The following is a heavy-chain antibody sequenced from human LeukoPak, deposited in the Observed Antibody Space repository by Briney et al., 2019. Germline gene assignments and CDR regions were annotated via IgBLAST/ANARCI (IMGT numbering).Heavy chain of an antibody. D-gene: IGHD3-22*01. V-gene: IGHV3-7*01. Sequence: PGGSLRLSCAASGFTFSSYWMSWVRQAPGKGLEWVANIKQDGSEKYYVDSVKGRFTISRGNAKNSLYLQMNSLRAEDTAVYYCARVPITMIVVVRHYYYGMDVWGQGTTVTVSS. J-gene: IGHJ6*02. CDR2: IKQDGSEK. CDR3: ARVPITMIVVVRHYYYGMDV. CDR1: GFTFSSYW.